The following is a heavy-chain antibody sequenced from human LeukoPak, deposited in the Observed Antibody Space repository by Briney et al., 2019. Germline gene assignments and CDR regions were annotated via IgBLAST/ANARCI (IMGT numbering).Heavy chain of an antibody. CDR2: ISSSSGYI. J-gene: IGHJ3*02. D-gene: IGHD5-12*01. CDR3: ARDTDYDSRSI. Sequence: PGGSLRLSCAASGYTFSIYSMNWVRQAPGRGVEWVSSISSSSGYIYYADSVKGRFTISRDNAKNSLYLQMNSLRAEDTAVYYCARDTDYDSRSIWGQGTMVTVSS. V-gene: IGHV3-21*01. CDR1: GYTFSIYS.